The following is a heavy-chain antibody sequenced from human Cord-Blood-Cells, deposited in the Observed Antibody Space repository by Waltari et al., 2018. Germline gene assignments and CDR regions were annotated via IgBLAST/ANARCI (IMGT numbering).Heavy chain of an antibody. CDR1: GFTVSSNY. CDR2: MFSRGSK. Sequence: EVQLVESGGGLVQPGGSLRLSCAASGFTVSSNYMSWVRQAPGKGMEWVSVMFSRGSKYYPDSVKCRFTISRHNSKNTLYLQMNSLRAEDTAVYYCAREGFGYCSGGSCYTGVDYWGQGTLVTVSS. D-gene: IGHD2-15*01. V-gene: IGHV3-53*04. CDR3: AREGFGYCSGGSCYTGVDY. J-gene: IGHJ4*02.